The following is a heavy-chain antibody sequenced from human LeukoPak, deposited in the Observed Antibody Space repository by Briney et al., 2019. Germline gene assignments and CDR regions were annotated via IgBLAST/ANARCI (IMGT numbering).Heavy chain of an antibody. J-gene: IGHJ4*02. D-gene: IGHD1-26*01. CDR2: INKDGSVI. V-gene: IGHV3-74*01. CDR3: VKVRGRARVGYSDY. Sequence: GGSLRLSCAASRFTFSSSWIHWVRQAPGKGLVWVSRINKDGSVIDYAESVKGRFSISRDNAKNTLYLQMNSLRVEDTAIYYCVKVRGRARVGYSDYWGQGALVTVSS. CDR1: RFTFSSSW.